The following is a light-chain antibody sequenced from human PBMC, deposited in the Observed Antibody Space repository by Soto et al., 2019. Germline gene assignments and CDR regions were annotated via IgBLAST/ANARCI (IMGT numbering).Light chain of an antibody. CDR2: GAS. CDR1: QSVSSN. CDR3: QKYNNWPRT. V-gene: IGKV3-15*01. Sequence: EIVLTQSPATLSLSPGERATLSCRASQSVSSNLAWYQQKPGQAPRLLIYGASTRATGIPDRFSGSGSGTEFNLTINRLQSEDFAVYYCQKYNNWPRTFGQGTKVDIK. J-gene: IGKJ1*01.